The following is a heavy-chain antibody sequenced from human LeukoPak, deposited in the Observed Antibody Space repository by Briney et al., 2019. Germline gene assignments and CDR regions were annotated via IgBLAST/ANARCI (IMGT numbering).Heavy chain of an antibody. CDR3: AKSTVGGTGSSSFDY. Sequence: GGSLRLSCAASGFTFSSYGMHWVRQTPGKGLEWVGVISYDGRNKYYADPVKGRFTISRDNSKNTLYLQMNSLRPEDTAVYPCAKSTVGGTGSSSFDYWGQGALVTVSS. CDR2: ISYDGRNK. J-gene: IGHJ4*02. D-gene: IGHD6-6*01. CDR1: GFTFSSYG. V-gene: IGHV3-30*18.